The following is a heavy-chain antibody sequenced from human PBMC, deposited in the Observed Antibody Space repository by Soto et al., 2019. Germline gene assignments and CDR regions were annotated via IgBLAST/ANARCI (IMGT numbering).Heavy chain of an antibody. CDR1: GFTFSSYA. CDR2: ISASAAST. V-gene: IGHV3-23*01. CDR3: AKGGPYSSSSYDY. Sequence: QAGGSLRLSCAASGFTFSSYAMSWVRQAPGKGLEWVSAISASAASTYYADSVKGRFTISRDNSKNTLFLQVNSLRAEDTALYYCAKGGPYSSSSYDYWGQGTLVTVPS. J-gene: IGHJ4*02. D-gene: IGHD6-6*01.